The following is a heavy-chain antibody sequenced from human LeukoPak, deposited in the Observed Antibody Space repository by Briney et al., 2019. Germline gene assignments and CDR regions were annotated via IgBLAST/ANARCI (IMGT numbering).Heavy chain of an antibody. J-gene: IGHJ4*02. Sequence: GGSLRLFCAASGFRFSAYGMQWVRQAPGKGLEWVAVISFDGSGKYYADSVKGRFTISRDDSKNPLDLQMNSLRAEDTAVYYCARDFNLGTTDSYWGQGTLVTVSS. CDR2: ISFDGSGK. CDR3: ARDFNLGTTDSY. D-gene: IGHD4-11*01. CDR1: GFRFSAYG. V-gene: IGHV3-30*03.